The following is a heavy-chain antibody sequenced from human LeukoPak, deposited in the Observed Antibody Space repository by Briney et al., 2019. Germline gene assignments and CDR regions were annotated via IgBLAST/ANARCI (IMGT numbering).Heavy chain of an antibody. J-gene: IGHJ3*02. CDR3: VRDWVVTDSDAFDI. D-gene: IGHD3-22*01. CDR2: IYTSGNT. Sequence: SETLSLTCTVSGGFISSYYWSWIRQPAGKGLEWIGRIYTSGNTKYNPSLKSRVTMSVDTSKNQFSLKLSSVTAADTAVYYCVRDWVVTDSDAFDIWGQGTMVTVSS. CDR1: GGFISSYY. V-gene: IGHV4-4*07.